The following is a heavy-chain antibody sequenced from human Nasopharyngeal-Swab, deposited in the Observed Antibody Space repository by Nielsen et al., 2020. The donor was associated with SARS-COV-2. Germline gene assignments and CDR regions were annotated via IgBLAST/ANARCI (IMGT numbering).Heavy chain of an antibody. CDR3: ARALDKTYYYDSSGGYYFDY. CDR2: ISYDGSNK. Sequence: GGSLRRSCAASGFTFSSYAMHWVRQAPGKGLEWVAVISYDGSNKYYADSVKGRFTISRDNSKNTLYLQMNSLRAEDTAVYYCARALDKTYYYDSSGGYYFDYWGQGTLVTVSS. CDR1: GFTFSSYA. J-gene: IGHJ4*02. V-gene: IGHV3-30-3*01. D-gene: IGHD3-22*01.